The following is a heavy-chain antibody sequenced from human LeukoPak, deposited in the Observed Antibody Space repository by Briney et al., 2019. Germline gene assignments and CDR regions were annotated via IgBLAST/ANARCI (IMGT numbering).Heavy chain of an antibody. Sequence: PGGSLKLSCAASGFIFSGSAMHWVRQASGRGLEWVGRIRNKADNYATVYAASVRGRFTISRDDSKSTAYLQMSSLKTEDTAIYYCTTHVANWGSSDHWGQGTLVTVSS. CDR3: TTHVANWGSSDH. CDR2: IRNKADNYAT. CDR1: GFIFSGSA. D-gene: IGHD7-27*01. V-gene: IGHV3-73*01. J-gene: IGHJ4*02.